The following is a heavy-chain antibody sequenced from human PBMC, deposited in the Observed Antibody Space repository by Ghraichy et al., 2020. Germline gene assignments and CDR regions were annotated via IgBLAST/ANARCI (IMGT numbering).Heavy chain of an antibody. CDR2: ISSSSSTI. CDR3: VRDLNTPH. D-gene: IGHD2-15*01. CDR1: GFTFSDYS. Sequence: LSLTCAASGFTFSDYSMNWVRQAPGKGLEWVSYISSSSSTIYYADSVKGRFTISRDNAKNSLYLQMNSLRDEDTAVYFCVRDLNTPHWGQGTLVTVSS. V-gene: IGHV3-48*02. J-gene: IGHJ4*02.